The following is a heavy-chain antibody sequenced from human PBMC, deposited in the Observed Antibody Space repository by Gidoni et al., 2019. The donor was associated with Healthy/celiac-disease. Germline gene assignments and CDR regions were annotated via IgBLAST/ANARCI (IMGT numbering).Heavy chain of an antibody. J-gene: IGHJ6*02. CDR1: GDSVASTSPA. D-gene: IGHD3-10*01. CDR2: TYYRSKWYN. V-gene: IGHV6-1*01. Sequence: QVQLQQSGPGLVTPSQTLSLTCAISGDSVASTSPAWNWIRQSPSRGLEWLGRTYYRSKWYNDYAVSVKSRITINPDTAKNQFSLQLNSVTPEDTAVYYCAREPDVWFGELSTHGMDVWGQGTTVTVSS. CDR3: AREPDVWFGELSTHGMDV.